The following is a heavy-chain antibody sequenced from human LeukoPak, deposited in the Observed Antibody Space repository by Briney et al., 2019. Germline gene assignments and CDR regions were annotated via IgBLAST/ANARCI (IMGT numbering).Heavy chain of an antibody. CDR2: ITNGGVTT. V-gene: IGHV3-23*01. CDR3: AKAPGISRLNWFDP. D-gene: IGHD6-13*01. CDR1: GFTFGSYA. Sequence: GGSLRLSCAASGFTFGSYAMSWVRQTPGKSLEWVSIITNGGVTTHYADSVRGRFTISRDSSKNTLYLQMNSLRAEDTAVYYCAKAPGISRLNWFDPWGQGTLVIVSS. J-gene: IGHJ5*02.